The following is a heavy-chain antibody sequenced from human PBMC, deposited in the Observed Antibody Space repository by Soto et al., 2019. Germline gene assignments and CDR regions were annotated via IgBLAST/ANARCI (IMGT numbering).Heavy chain of an antibody. Sequence: GGSLRLSCAASGFTFSSYGMHWVRQAPGKGLEWVAVISYDGSNKYYADSVKGRFTISRDNSKNTLYLQMNSLRAEDTAVYYCAKDESDGDHYYYYGMDVWGQGTTVTVSS. CDR3: AKDESDGDHYYYYGMDV. CDR1: GFTFSSYG. V-gene: IGHV3-30*18. J-gene: IGHJ6*02. D-gene: IGHD4-17*01. CDR2: ISYDGSNK.